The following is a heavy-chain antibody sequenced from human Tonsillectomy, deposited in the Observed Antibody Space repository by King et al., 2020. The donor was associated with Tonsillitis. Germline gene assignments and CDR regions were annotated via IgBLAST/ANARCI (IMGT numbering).Heavy chain of an antibody. Sequence: TLKESGPTLVKPTQTLTLTCTFSGFSLSTTGLGVGWIRQPPGKALEWLALIYWNGDKYYSPSLKSRLTITKDTSRNQVVLTMTNMDPVDTATYFCAHRPPPYLTLDYWGQGTLVTVSS. D-gene: IGHD1-14*01. CDR3: AHRPPPYLTLDY. J-gene: IGHJ4*02. CDR2: IYWNGDK. V-gene: IGHV2-5*01. CDR1: GFSLSTTGLG.